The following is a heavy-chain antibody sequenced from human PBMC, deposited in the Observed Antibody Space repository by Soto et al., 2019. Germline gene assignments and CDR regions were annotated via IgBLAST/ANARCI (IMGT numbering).Heavy chain of an antibody. J-gene: IGHJ6*02. Sequence: VQLVQSGAEEKKSGSSVKVSCKALGCTFSSDAISWVRQAPGQGLEWLGGIIPILGTSKYAQKLQGRVTISADTSTSTAYMELSSLRSEDTATSYCARDPGRSTNRWRVRQVADGDYYVMDVWGPGTTVTVSS. CDR3: ARDPGRSTNRWRVRQVADGDYYVMDV. V-gene: IGHV1-69*06. D-gene: IGHD2-8*01. CDR2: IIPILGTS. CDR1: GCTFSSDA.